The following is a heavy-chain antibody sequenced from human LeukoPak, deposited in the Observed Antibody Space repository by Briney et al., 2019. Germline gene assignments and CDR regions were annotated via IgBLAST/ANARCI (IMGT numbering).Heavy chain of an antibody. Sequence: PSETLFLTCSVSGGSISCYYWSWIRQPPGKGLEWIGYIYYSGSTNYNLSLKSRVTISVDTSKNQFSLKLSSVTAADTAVYYCATQGWELLSFDYWGQGTMVTVSS. CDR1: GGSISCYY. CDR2: IYYSGST. CDR3: ATQGWELLSFDY. J-gene: IGHJ4*02. D-gene: IGHD1-26*01. V-gene: IGHV4-59*01.